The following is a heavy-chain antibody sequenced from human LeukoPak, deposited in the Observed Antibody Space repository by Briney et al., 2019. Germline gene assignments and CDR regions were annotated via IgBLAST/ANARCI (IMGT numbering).Heavy chain of an antibody. CDR1: GFTFSSYA. Sequence: GGSLRLSCAASGFTFSSYAMSWVRQAPGKGLEWASAISGSGGSTYYADSVKGRFTISRDNSKNTLYLQMNSLRAEDTAVYYCAKDLYYDILTGPLDYWGQGTLVTVSS. V-gene: IGHV3-23*01. D-gene: IGHD3-9*01. CDR3: AKDLYYDILTGPLDY. J-gene: IGHJ4*02. CDR2: ISGSGGST.